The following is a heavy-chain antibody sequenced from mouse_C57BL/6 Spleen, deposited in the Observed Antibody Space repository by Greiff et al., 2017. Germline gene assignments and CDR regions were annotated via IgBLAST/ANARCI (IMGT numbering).Heavy chain of an antibody. J-gene: IGHJ3*01. Sequence: QVQLQQPGAELVKPGASVTLSCKASGYTFTSYWMNWVKQRPGQGLEWIGMIHPNSGSTNYNEKFKSKDTLTVDKSSSTAYMQLSSLTSEDSAVYYCSYYYGSSLAWFAYWGQGTLVTVAA. CDR2: IHPNSGST. D-gene: IGHD1-1*01. CDR3: SYYYGSSLAWFAY. V-gene: IGHV1-64*01. CDR1: GYTFTSYW.